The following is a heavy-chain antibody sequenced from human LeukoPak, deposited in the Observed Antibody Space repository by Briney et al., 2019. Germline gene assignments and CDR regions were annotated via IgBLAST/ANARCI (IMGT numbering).Heavy chain of an antibody. V-gene: IGHV4-34*01. CDR1: GGSFSGYY. J-gene: IGHJ4*02. CDR2: INHSGST. Sequence: SETLSLTCAVYGGSFSGYYWSWIRQPPGKGLEWIGEINHSGSTNYNPSLKSRVTTSVDTSKNQFSLKLSSVTAADTAVYYCARIKTYYYDSSGGDDFDYWGQGTLVTVSS. D-gene: IGHD3-22*01. CDR3: ARIKTYYYDSSGGDDFDY.